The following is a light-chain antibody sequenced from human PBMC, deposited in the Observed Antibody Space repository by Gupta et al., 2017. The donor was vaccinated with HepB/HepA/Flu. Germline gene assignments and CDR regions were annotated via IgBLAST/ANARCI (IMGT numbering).Light chain of an antibody. Sequence: EIVLTQSPGTLSLSPGERATLSCRASQRVSSSYLAWYQQKPGQAPRLLIYGASTRAAGIPDRVSGSGSGTDFTLTISRLEPEDFAVYYCQQYGGAPRITFGQGTRLEIK. V-gene: IGKV3-20*01. CDR3: QQYGGAPRIT. J-gene: IGKJ5*01. CDR1: QRVSSSY. CDR2: GAS.